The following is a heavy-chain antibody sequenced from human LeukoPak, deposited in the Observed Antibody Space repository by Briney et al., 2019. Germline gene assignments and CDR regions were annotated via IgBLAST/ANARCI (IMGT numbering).Heavy chain of an antibody. V-gene: IGHV4-34*01. CDR2: INHSGST. CDR1: GESFSAYY. J-gene: IGHJ4*02. CDR3: ARGGTYYNY. Sequence: SETLSLTCAVYGAVYGESFSAYYWGWIRQPPGKGLEWIGEINHSGSTNYNPSLKSRVTISVDASNNQFSLKLGSVTAADTAVYYCARGGTYYNYWGQGTLVTVSS. D-gene: IGHD1-26*01.